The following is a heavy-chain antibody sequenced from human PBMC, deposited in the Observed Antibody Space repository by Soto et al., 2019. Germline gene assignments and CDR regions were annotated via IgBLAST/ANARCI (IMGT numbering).Heavy chain of an antibody. Sequence: QVQLQESGPGLVEPSQTLALTCTVSGESLDSGEHYWNWIRQPPGQGLEWNGDVLHTGTVFYNRALGSRVTPTVDASDNQFPLRLYSCTAADTAIDYCARVSGSGTRYYDGGGYLDSWGQGILVTVSS. D-gene: IGHD3-10*01. CDR1: GESLDSGEHY. V-gene: IGHV4-30-4*01. J-gene: IGHJ4*02. CDR2: VLHTGTV. CDR3: ARVSGSGTRYYDGGGYLDS.